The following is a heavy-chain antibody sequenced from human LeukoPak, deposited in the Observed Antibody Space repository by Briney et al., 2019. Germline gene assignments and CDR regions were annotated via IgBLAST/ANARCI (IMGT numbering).Heavy chain of an antibody. Sequence: GGSLRVSCAGSGFSVSNYYMSWVRQAPGKGLEWVSLIRDSGKTFYADSVKGRFTISRDNSKNTMYLQMNRLRVEDTAVYFCARDRAVTQDWVEFDPWGQGTLVTVSS. CDR2: IRDSGKT. J-gene: IGHJ5*02. V-gene: IGHV3-66*03. CDR1: GFSVSNYY. D-gene: IGHD4-17*01. CDR3: ARDRAVTQDWVEFDP.